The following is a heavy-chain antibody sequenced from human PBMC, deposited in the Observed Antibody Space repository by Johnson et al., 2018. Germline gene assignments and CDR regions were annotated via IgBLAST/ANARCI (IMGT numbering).Heavy chain of an antibody. Sequence: VQLVESGGGVVQPGRSLRLSCAASGFTFSTYGMHWVRQAPGKGLEWVAVIGYDGSNKYYADYVKGRFTISRDNSKNTLYLQMNRLRAEDTAVYYYATAFDDGDYLTRYYYGMDVWGQGTTVTVSS. CDR3: ATAFDDGDYLTRYYYGMDV. CDR2: IGYDGSNK. V-gene: IGHV3-33*01. D-gene: IGHD4-17*01. CDR1: GFTFSTYG. J-gene: IGHJ6*02.